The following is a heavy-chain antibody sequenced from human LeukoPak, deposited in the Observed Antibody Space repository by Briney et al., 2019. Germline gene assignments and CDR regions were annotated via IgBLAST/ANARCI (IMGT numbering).Heavy chain of an antibody. CDR1: GYTFTVNF. Sequence: ASVKVSCKPSGYTFTVNFHHWVRPAAGQGLEWVGWMNPNSGVTVYAQNFQGRVTMTRDTSISTAYMELSSLTSYDTAVYYWTRGAGTSWFDYWGQGSLVTVSS. D-gene: IGHD2-2*01. CDR2: MNPNSGVT. CDR3: TRGAGTSWFDY. J-gene: IGHJ4*02. V-gene: IGHV1-2*02.